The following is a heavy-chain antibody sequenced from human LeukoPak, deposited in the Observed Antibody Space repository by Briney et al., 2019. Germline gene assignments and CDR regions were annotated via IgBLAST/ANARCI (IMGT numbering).Heavy chain of an antibody. CDR1: GGSISSGGYY. J-gene: IGHJ4*02. CDR2: IYYSGST. V-gene: IGHV4-31*03. Sequence: PSETLSLTCTVSGGSISSGGYYWSWIRQHPGKGLEWIGYIYYSGSTYYNPSLKSRVTISVDTSKNQFSLKLTSVTAADTAVYYCATTIGHGPGSYYWEPPFPDYWGQGTLVTVSS. D-gene: IGHD3-10*01. CDR3: ATTIGHGPGSYYWEPPFPDY.